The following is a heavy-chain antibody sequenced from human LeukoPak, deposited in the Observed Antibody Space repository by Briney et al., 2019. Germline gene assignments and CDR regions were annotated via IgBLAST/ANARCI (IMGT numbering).Heavy chain of an antibody. Sequence: PGGSLRLSCAASGFTFSSYSMNWVRQAPGKGLEWVSSISSSSSYIYCADSVKGRFTISRDNAKNSLYLQMNSLRAEDTAVYYCARAGDTAMVGIFDYWGQGTLVTVSS. CDR1: GFTFSSYS. CDR2: ISSSSSYI. CDR3: ARAGDTAMVGIFDY. J-gene: IGHJ4*02. V-gene: IGHV3-21*01. D-gene: IGHD5-18*01.